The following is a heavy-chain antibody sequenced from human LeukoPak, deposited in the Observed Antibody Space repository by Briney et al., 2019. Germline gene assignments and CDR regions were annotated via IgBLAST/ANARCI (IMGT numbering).Heavy chain of an antibody. J-gene: IGHJ6*02. V-gene: IGHV1-8*01. D-gene: IGHD6-19*01. CDR1: GYTFTSYD. Sequence: ASVKVSCKASGYTFTSYDINWVRQATGQGLEWMGWMNPNSGNTGYAQKFQGRVTMTRNTFISTAYMELSSLRSEDTAVYYCASPSIAVAGRSSGMDVWGQGTTVTVSS. CDR2: MNPNSGNT. CDR3: ASPSIAVAGRSSGMDV.